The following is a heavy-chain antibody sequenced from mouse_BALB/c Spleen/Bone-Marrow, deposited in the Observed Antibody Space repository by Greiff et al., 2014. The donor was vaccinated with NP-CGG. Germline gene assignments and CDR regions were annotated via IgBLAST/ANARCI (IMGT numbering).Heavy chain of an antibody. J-gene: IGHJ2*01. Sequence: EVQLQQSGAELVKPGASVKLSCTASGFNIKDTYMHWVKQRPEQSLEWTGSIDPENGNTKYDPNFQGKATLTADKSSNTAYLQLSSLTSQDTAVYYGAYYLYSFTARFDYWGQGTTLTVSS. D-gene: IGHD1-2*01. CDR1: GFNIKDTY. CDR2: IDPENGNT. V-gene: IGHV14-3*02. CDR3: AYYLYSFTARFDY.